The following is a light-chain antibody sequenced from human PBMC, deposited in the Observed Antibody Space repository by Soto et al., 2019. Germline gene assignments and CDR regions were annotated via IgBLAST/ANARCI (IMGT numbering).Light chain of an antibody. CDR2: AAS. J-gene: IGKJ1*01. CDR1: QGIRND. CDR3: QQYENYWT. Sequence: IQMTQSPATLSASVGDRVTITCRASQGIRNDLGWYQQKPGKAPKLLIYAASSLQSGVPSRFSGSGSGTDFTLTISSLQPEDFATYYCQQYENYWTFGQGTKVDIK. V-gene: IGKV1-6*01.